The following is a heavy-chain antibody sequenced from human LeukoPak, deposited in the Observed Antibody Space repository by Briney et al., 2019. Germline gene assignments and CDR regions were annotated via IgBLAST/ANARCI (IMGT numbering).Heavy chain of an antibody. CDR1: GFTFSTYW. D-gene: IGHD3-10*01. Sequence: PGGSLRLSCAASGFTFSTYWMHWVRQAPGKGPVWVSRISSDGSITGYADSVKGRFTISRDNAKNTLYLQMNSLRAEDTAVYYCATQGPKKRKAVTMVRGEDYWGQGTLVTVSS. CDR3: ATQGPKKRKAVTMVRGEDY. J-gene: IGHJ4*02. V-gene: IGHV3-74*01. CDR2: ISSDGSIT.